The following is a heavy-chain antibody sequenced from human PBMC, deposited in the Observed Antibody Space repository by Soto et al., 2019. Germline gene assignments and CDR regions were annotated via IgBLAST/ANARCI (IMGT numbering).Heavy chain of an antibody. CDR1: EVTFSNYA. Sequence: RSLRLSWAASEVTFSNYAMGWVRQAPGKGLAWVSSIGGSGGRPHYGDSVQGRFTISRDNSRNTLYLQMNSLRAEDTAVYYCAKIAEAVAGTVYGYWGRGALVTVSS. J-gene: IGHJ4*02. CDR3: AKIAEAVAGTVYGY. D-gene: IGHD6-19*01. V-gene: IGHV3-23*01. CDR2: IGGSGGRP.